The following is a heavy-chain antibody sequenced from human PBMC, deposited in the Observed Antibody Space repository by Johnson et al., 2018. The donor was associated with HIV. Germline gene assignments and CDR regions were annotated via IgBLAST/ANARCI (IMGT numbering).Heavy chain of an antibody. V-gene: IGHV3-15*01. Sequence: VQLVESGGGLVKPGGSLRLSCAASGFTFTNAWMSWLRQAPGKGLEWIGRIKSKTDGGTIEYAAPVKGRFTISRADSKNTLYLQMSSLRVEDTAVYYCASGHMWSGFWGQGTMVTVSS. CDR2: IKSKTDGGTI. CDR1: GFTFTNAW. CDR3: ASGHMWSGF. J-gene: IGHJ3*01. D-gene: IGHD3/OR15-3a*01.